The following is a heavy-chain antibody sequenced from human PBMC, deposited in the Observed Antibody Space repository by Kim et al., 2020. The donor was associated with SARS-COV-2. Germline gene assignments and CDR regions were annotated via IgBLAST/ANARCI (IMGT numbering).Heavy chain of an antibody. J-gene: IGHJ4*02. D-gene: IGHD3-9*01. CDR1: GGSFSGYY. Sequence: SETLSLTCAVYGGSFSGYYWSWIRQPPGKGLEWIGEINHSGSTNYNPSLKSRVTISVDTSKNQFSLKLSSVTAADTAVYYCARDVLYPYYDILTGYYIAFCDYWGQGTLVTVSS. V-gene: IGHV4-34*01. CDR2: INHSGST. CDR3: ARDVLYPYYDILTGYYIAFCDY.